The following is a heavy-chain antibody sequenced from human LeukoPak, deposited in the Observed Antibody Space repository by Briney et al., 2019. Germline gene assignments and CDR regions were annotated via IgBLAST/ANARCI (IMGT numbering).Heavy chain of an antibody. CDR2: IYSGGST. CDR1: GFTVSSNY. CDR3: ARGVVVPSYYYYYMDV. V-gene: IGHV3-53*01. J-gene: IGHJ6*03. Sequence: GGSLRLSCAASGFTVSSNYMSWVRQAPGKGLEWVSVIYSGGSTYYADSVKGRFTISRDNSKNTLYLQMNSLRAEDTAAYYCARGVVVPSYYYYYMDVWGKGATVTVSS. D-gene: IGHD2-2*01.